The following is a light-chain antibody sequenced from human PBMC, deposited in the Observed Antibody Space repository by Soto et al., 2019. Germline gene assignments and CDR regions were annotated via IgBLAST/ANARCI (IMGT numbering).Light chain of an antibody. V-gene: IGLV1-40*01. CDR2: GNS. CDR3: QSYDSSLSGSV. CDR1: SSNIGAGYD. J-gene: IGLJ3*02. Sequence: QSVLTQPPSVSGAPGQRVTISCTGSSSNIGAGYDVHWYQQLPGTAPKLLIYGNSNRPSGVPDRFSGSKSGTSASLAITGLQGGDEADDCCQSYDSSLSGSVFGGGTQLTVL.